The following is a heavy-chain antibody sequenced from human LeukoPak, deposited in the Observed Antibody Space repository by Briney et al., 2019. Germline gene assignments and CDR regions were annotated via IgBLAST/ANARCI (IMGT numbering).Heavy chain of an antibody. D-gene: IGHD3-3*01. CDR3: AREPFWSGYYSNLHFDY. CDR1: GFTFSSYS. J-gene: IGHJ4*02. V-gene: IGHV3-48*04. Sequence: PWGSLRLSCAASGFTFSSYSMNWVRQAPGKGLEWVSYISSSSSTIYYADSVKGRFTTSRDNAKKSLYLQMNSLRAEDTAVYYCAREPFWSGYYSNLHFDYWGRGVLVTVSS. CDR2: ISSSSSTI.